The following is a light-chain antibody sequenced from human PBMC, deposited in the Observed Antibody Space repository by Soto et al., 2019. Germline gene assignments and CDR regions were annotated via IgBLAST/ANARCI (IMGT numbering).Light chain of an antibody. Sequence: EIVLTQSPGILSLSPGKRATLSCRASQSVSNRYLAWYQRKPGQAPRLLIHGASTRATGIPDRFIGSGSGTGFTLTISRLEPEDFAVYYCQQYGSSPLTFGGGTTVEIE. J-gene: IGKJ4*01. CDR3: QQYGSSPLT. CDR2: GAS. CDR1: QSVSNRY. V-gene: IGKV3-20*01.